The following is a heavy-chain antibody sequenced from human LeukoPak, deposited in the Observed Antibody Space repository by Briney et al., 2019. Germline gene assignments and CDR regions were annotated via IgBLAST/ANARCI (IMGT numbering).Heavy chain of an antibody. D-gene: IGHD1-26*01. V-gene: IGHV4-30-2*01. CDR1: GGSISSGGYS. Sequence: SQTLSLTCAVSGGSISSGGYSWSWIRQPPGKGLEWIGYIYHSGSTYYNPSLKSRVTISVDRSKNQFSLKLSSVTAADTAVYYCARGRVGARWGNWFDPWGQGTLVTVSS. J-gene: IGHJ5*02. CDR2: IYHSGST. CDR3: ARGRVGARWGNWFDP.